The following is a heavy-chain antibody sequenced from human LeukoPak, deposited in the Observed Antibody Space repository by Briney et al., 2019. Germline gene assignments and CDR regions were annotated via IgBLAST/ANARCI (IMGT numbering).Heavy chain of an antibody. CDR1: GYTFTSYY. CDR3: ARAYQPLGGLSLPDY. V-gene: IGHV7-4-1*02. J-gene: IGHJ4*02. CDR2: INPNTGNP. D-gene: IGHD3-16*02. Sequence: GASVKVSCKASGYTFTSYYMHWLRQAPGQGLEWMGWINPNTGNPTYAPGFTGRFVFSLDTSVSTAYLQISGLKADDTAVYYCARAYQPLGGLSLPDYWGQGTLVSVSS.